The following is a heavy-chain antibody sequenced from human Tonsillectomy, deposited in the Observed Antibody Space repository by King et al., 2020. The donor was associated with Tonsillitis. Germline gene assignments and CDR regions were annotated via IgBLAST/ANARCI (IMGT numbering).Heavy chain of an antibody. CDR2: ISNDGSEK. CDR3: AKDLGYGGKSGYYGMDV. Sequence: VQLVESGGGVVQPGRSLRLSCAASGFTFSTYAMHWVRQAPGKGLEWVAVISNDGSEKYYADSGKGRFTISRDNSRNTLYLQMNSLRAEDTAVYHCAKDLGYGGKSGYYGMDVWGQGNTVTVSS. CDR1: GFTFSTYA. D-gene: IGHD4-23*01. V-gene: IGHV3-30*04. J-gene: IGHJ6*02.